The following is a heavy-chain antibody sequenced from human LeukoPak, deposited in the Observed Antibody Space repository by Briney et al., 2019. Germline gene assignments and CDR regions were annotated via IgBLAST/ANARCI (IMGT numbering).Heavy chain of an antibody. CDR3: ARGLPTVVVAATPFDY. CDR1: GGSISSTTYY. J-gene: IGHJ4*02. V-gene: IGHV4-39*07. CDR2: IYYSGNT. D-gene: IGHD2-15*01. Sequence: SETLSLTCIVSGGSISSTTYYWGWIRQPPGKRLEWIGSIYYSGNTYYNPSLKSRVTISVDTSKNQFSLKLSSVTAADTAVYYCARGLPTVVVAATPFDYWGQGTLVTVSS.